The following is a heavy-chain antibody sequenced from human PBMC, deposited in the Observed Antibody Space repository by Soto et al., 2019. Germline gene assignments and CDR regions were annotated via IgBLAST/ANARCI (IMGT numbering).Heavy chain of an antibody. CDR1: GYTFTSYD. D-gene: IGHD2-15*01. Sequence: QVQLVQSGAEVKKPGASVKVSCKASGYTFTSYDISWVRQAPGQGLEWMGWISTYNGNTNYAQKLQGRVTMTTDTSKGTAYMEVRSLRSDDTAVYYCARGFRVAATRWWFDPWGQGTLVTVSS. CDR2: ISTYNGNT. V-gene: IGHV1-18*01. J-gene: IGHJ5*02. CDR3: ARGFRVAATRWWFDP.